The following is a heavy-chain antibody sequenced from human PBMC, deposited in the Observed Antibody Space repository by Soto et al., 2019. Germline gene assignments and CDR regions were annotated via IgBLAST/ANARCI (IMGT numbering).Heavy chain of an antibody. CDR3: TTDPDLRLEEHEGDY. Sequence: EVQLVESGGGLVKPGGSLRLSCAASGFTFSNAWMSWVRQAPGKGLEWVGRIKSKTDGGTTDYAAPVKGRFTISRDDSKNTLYLQMNSLKTEDTAVYYCTTDPDLRLEEHEGDYWGQGTLVTVSS. D-gene: IGHD1-26*01. CDR1: GFTFSNAW. V-gene: IGHV3-15*01. CDR2: IKSKTDGGTT. J-gene: IGHJ4*02.